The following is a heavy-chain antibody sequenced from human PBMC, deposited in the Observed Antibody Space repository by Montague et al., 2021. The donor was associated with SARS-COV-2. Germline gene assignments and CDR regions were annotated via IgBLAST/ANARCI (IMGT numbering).Heavy chain of an antibody. CDR3: ARDGTYYYDSSGYLGRGVGAFDT. Sequence: SLRLSCAASGFTFDDYGMSWVRQAPGKGLEWVSGINWNGGSTGYADSVKGRSTISRDDAKNSLYLQMNSLRAEDTALYYCARDGTYYYDSSGYLGRGVGAFDTWGQGTMVTVSS. CDR1: GFTFDDYG. V-gene: IGHV3-20*04. CDR2: INWNGGST. D-gene: IGHD3-22*01. J-gene: IGHJ3*02.